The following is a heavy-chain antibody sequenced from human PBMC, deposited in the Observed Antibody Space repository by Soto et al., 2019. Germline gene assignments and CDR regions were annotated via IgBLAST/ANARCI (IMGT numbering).Heavy chain of an antibody. CDR3: ARVDDYGDYGGSWLSPPGPYYMDV. CDR2: IKQDGSEK. D-gene: IGHD4-17*01. Sequence: EVQLVESGGGLVQPGGSLRLSCAASGFTFSSYWMSWVRQAPGKGLEWVANIKQDGSEKYYVDSVKGRFTISRDNAKNSLYLQMNSLRAEDTAVYYCARVDDYGDYGGSWLSPPGPYYMDVWGKGTTVTVSS. J-gene: IGHJ6*03. V-gene: IGHV3-7*01. CDR1: GFTFSSYW.